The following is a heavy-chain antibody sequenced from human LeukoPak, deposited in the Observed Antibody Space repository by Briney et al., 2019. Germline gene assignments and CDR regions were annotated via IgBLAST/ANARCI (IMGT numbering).Heavy chain of an antibody. V-gene: IGHV3-30*18. D-gene: IGHD3-22*01. CDR3: AKDTYYYDSSGYRFDY. CDR1: EFTFSSYG. J-gene: IGHJ4*02. CDR2: ISYDGSNK. Sequence: GRSLRLSCAASEFTFSSYGMHWVRQAPGKGLEWVAVISYDGSNKYYADSVKGRFTISRDNSKNTLYLQMNSLRAEDTAVYYCAKDTYYYDSSGYRFDYWGQGTLVTVSS.